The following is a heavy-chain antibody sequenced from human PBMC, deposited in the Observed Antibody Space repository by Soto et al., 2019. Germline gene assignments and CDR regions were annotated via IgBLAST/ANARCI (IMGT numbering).Heavy chain of an antibody. CDR3: ARDPPGSIAAGYGYFDY. J-gene: IGHJ4*02. D-gene: IGHD6-6*01. Sequence: EVQLVESGGGLVQPGGSLRLSCAASGFTVSSNYMSWVRQAPGKGLEWVSVIYSGGTTYYADSVKGRFTISRDNSKNTLYLQMNGLRAEDTAVYYCARDPPGSIAAGYGYFDYWGQGTLVTVSS. CDR2: IYSGGTT. CDR1: GFTVSSNY. V-gene: IGHV3-66*01.